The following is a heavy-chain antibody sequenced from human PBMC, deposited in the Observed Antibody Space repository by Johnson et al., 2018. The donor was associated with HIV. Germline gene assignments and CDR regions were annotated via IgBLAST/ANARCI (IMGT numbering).Heavy chain of an antibody. CDR1: GFTFNDHC. Sequence: VQLVESGGGLVQPGGSLRLSCGASGFTFNDHCMQWVRQAPGKGLVWVSRINGDGSSSSYAASVKGRFTISRDNSKHTLYLQMNSLTAEDTALYYCAKERTAMVTPFDAWGQGTRVTVSS. CDR2: INGDGSSS. D-gene: IGHD5-18*01. V-gene: IGHV3-74*01. CDR3: AKERTAMVTPFDA. J-gene: IGHJ3*01.